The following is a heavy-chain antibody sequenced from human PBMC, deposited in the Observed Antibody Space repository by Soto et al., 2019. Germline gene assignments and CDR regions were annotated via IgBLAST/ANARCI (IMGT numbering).Heavy chain of an antibody. J-gene: IGHJ6*03. Sequence: SVRAAGKGAGYTFSGYYMHWLRQATGQGPEWMGWINPNSGGTNYAQKFQGWVTMTRDTSISTAYMELSRLRSDDTAVYYCARATSDFYYYYMVVGGKGTTVTVSS. CDR1: GYTFSGYY. CDR3: ARATSDFYYYYMVV. CDR2: INPNSGGT. D-gene: IGHD1-1*01. V-gene: IGHV1-2*04.